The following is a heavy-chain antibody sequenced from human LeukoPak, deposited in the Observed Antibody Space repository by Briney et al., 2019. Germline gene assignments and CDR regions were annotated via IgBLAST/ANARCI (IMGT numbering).Heavy chain of an antibody. CDR2: TYYSGST. CDR1: GDSISSYY. D-gene: IGHD6-13*01. V-gene: IGHV4-59*01. J-gene: IGHJ4*02. Sequence: SETLSLTCTVSGDSISSYYWSWIRQPPGKGLEWIGYTYYSGSTNYNPSLKSRVTMSVDTSKNQFSLNLNSVTAADTAVYYCARDTPAAGTFDYWGQGTLVTVSS. CDR3: ARDTPAAGTFDY.